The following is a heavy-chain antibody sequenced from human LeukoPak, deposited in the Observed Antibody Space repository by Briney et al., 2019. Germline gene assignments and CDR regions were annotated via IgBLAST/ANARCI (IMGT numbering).Heavy chain of an antibody. CDR3: ARVALTYCYDSSGLYYFDY. D-gene: IGHD3-22*01. V-gene: IGHV4-59*01. CDR2: IYYSGST. Sequence: SETLSLTCTVSGGSISSYYWSWIRQPPGKGLEWIGYIYYSGSTNYNPSLKSRVTISVDTSKNQFSLKLSSVTAADTAVYYCARVALTYCYDSSGLYYFDYWGQGTLVTVSS. CDR1: GGSISSYY. J-gene: IGHJ4*02.